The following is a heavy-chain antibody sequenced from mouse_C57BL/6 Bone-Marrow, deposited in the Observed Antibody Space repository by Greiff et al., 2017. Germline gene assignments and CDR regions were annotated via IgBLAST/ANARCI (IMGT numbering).Heavy chain of an antibody. J-gene: IGHJ1*03. CDR1: GYTFTSYW. CDR2: IDPSDSYT. V-gene: IGHV1-50*01. Sequence: QVQLQQPGAELVKPGASVKLSCKASGYTFTSYWMQWVKQRPGQGLEWIGEIDPSDSYTNYNQKFKGKATFTVDTSSSTAYMQLSSLTSEDSAVYYCVYYDYDEKYFDVWGTGTTVTVSS. CDR3: VYYDYDEKYFDV. D-gene: IGHD2-4*01.